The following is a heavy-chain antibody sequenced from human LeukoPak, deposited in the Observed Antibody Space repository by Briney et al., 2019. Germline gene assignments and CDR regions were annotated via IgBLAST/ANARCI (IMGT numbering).Heavy chain of an antibody. V-gene: IGHV4-34*01. CDR2: INHSGST. CDR3: ARHGWSYFDY. J-gene: IGHJ4*02. Sequence: SETLSLTCAVYIESFSGYYWNWIRQPPGKGLEWIGEINHSGSTNYNPSLKSRVTVSVDTSKNQFSLKLSSVTAADTAVYYCARHGWSYFDYWGQGTLVTVSS. D-gene: IGHD6-19*01. CDR1: IESFSGYY.